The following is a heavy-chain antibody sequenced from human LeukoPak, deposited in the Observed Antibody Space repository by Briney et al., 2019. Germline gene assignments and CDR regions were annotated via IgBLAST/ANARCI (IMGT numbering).Heavy chain of an antibody. CDR1: GGSISSGVYY. CDR2: IYYSGST. V-gene: IGHV4-31*03. J-gene: IGHJ4*02. Sequence: PSETLSLTCTVSGGSISSGVYYWSWIRQHPGKGLEWIGYIYYSGSTYYNPSLKSRVTISVDTSKNQFSLKLSSATAADTAVYYCARSRYDSSGYDFDYWGQGTLVTVSS. CDR3: ARSRYDSSGYDFDY. D-gene: IGHD3-22*01.